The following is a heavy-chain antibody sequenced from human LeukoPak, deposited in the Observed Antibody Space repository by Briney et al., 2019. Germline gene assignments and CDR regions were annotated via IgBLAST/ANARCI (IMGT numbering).Heavy chain of an antibody. D-gene: IGHD5-24*01. CDR1: GGSISSSSYY. Sequence: SETLSLTCTVSGGSISSSSYYWGWIRQPPGKGLEWIGTIYYSGSTYYKPSPKSRVTMSVDTSKNQFSLKLSSVTAADTAVYYCVRDGYNPIDYWGQGTLVTVSS. CDR2: IYYSGST. CDR3: VRDGYNPIDY. V-gene: IGHV4-39*02. J-gene: IGHJ4*02.